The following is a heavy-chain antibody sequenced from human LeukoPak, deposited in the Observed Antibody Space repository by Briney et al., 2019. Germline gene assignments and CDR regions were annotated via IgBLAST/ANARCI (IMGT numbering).Heavy chain of an antibody. CDR3: ATDLRELVDFDF. D-gene: IGHD1-26*01. J-gene: IGHJ4*02. CDR2: FGPEDGET. Sequence: ASVKVSCKVSGYPLTELSMHWVRQAPGKGLEWMGGFGPEDGETISAQKFQGRVTMTEDTSIDTTYMELSSLRSEDTAVYYCATDLRELVDFDFWGQGTLVTVS. CDR1: GYPLTELS. V-gene: IGHV1-24*01.